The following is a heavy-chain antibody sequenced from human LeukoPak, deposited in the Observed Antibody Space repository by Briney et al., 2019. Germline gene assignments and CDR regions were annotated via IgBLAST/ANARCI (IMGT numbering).Heavy chain of an antibody. D-gene: IGHD3-10*01. CDR2: ISSSSSTI. Sequence: GGSLRLSCAASGFTVSSSYISWVRQAPGKGLEWVSYISSSSSTIYYADSVKGRFTISRDNAKNSLYLQMNSLRDEDTAVYYCARVGPLWFGELFTPLPYYYYYGMDVWGQGTTVTVSS. CDR3: ARVGPLWFGELFTPLPYYYYYGMDV. J-gene: IGHJ6*02. CDR1: GFTVSSSY. V-gene: IGHV3-48*02.